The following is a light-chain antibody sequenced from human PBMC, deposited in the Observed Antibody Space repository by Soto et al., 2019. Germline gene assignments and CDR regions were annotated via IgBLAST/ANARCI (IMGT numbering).Light chain of an antibody. CDR3: MQSTQLPPT. CDR2: EVS. J-gene: IGKJ5*01. CDR1: HSLLHITGETF. Sequence: VMTHPPLSLSVAPGQPASISCNSSHSLLHITGETFLFWYLQKPGQSPQLLIYEVSTRVSGVPDRFSGSGSGTDFTLDISRVETDDVGIYYCMQSTQLPPTFGQGTRLEI. V-gene: IGKV2D-29*02.